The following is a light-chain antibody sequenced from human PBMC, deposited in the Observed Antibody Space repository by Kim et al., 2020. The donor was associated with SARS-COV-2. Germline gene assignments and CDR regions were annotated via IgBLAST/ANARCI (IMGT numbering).Light chain of an antibody. J-gene: IGLJ1*01. Sequence: GQTVRITSQGDSLRSYYASWYQQKPGQAPLLVIYAKTNRPSGIPDRFSGSSSGNTASLTITGAQAEDEADYYCFSRDTDGPHNYVFGTGTKVTVL. CDR1: SLRSYY. CDR3: FSRDTDGPHNYV. CDR2: AKT. V-gene: IGLV3-19*01.